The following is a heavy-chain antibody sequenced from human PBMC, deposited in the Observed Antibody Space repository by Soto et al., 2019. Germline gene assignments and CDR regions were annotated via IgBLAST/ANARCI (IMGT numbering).Heavy chain of an antibody. CDR1: GGSISSGGYY. CDR3: ARDLGYYDSSGYNKGYYYYGMDV. J-gene: IGHJ6*02. V-gene: IGHV4-31*03. CDR2: IYYNGST. D-gene: IGHD3-22*01. Sequence: QVQLQESGPGLVKPSQTLSLTCTVSGGSISSGGYYWSWIRQHPGKGLEWIGYIYYNGSTYYNPSLKSRVTISVDTSKNQFSLKLSSVTAADTAVYYCARDLGYYDSSGYNKGYYYYGMDVWGQGTTVTVSS.